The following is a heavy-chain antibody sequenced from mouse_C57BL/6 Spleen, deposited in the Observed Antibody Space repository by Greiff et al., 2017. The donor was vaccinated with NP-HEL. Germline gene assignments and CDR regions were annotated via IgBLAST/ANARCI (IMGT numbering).Heavy chain of an antibody. Sequence: EVMLVESGGDLVKPGGSLKLSCAASGFTFSSYGMSWVRQTPDKRLEWVATISSGGSYTYYPDSVKGRFTISRDNAKNTLYLQMSSLKSEDTAMYYCARDDYDVRAMDYWGQGTSVTVSS. J-gene: IGHJ4*01. CDR1: GFTFSSYG. CDR3: ARDDYDVRAMDY. D-gene: IGHD2-4*01. CDR2: ISSGGSYT. V-gene: IGHV5-6*01.